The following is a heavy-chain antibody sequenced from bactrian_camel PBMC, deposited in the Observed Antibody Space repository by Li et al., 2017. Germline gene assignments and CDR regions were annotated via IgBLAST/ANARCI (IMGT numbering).Heavy chain of an antibody. Sequence: VQLVESGGGLVQPGGSLRLSCAASAFTFSSYGMSWVRQAPGKEREGVAAIVTRGGSTYYADSVKGRFNISKENAKNTLYLQMNSLKVEDTATYFCAAESSCDLLGTPLARNWGQGTQVTVS. V-gene: IGHV3S31*01. CDR3: AAESSCDLLGTPLARN. J-gene: IGHJ4*01. CDR2: IVTRGGST. D-gene: IGHD6*01. CDR1: AFTFSSYG.